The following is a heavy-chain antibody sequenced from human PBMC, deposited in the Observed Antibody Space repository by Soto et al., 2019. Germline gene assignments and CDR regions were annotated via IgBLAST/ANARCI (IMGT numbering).Heavy chain of an antibody. V-gene: IGHV4-31*03. CDR1: GGSISSGGYY. CDR2: IYYSGST. Sequence: QVQLQESGPGLVKPSQTLSLTCTVSGGSISSGGYYWSWIRQHPGKGLEWIGYIYYSGSTDYNPSLKCRVTISVDTSKNQCSLKLSSVTAADTAVYYCARFGYSTNIGIDYWGQGTLVTVSS. J-gene: IGHJ4*02. D-gene: IGHD3-22*01. CDR3: ARFGYSTNIGIDY.